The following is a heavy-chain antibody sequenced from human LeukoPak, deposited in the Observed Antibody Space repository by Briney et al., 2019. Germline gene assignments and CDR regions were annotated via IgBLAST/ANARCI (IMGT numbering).Heavy chain of an antibody. CDR1: GGSFSGYY. Sequence: SETLSLTCAVYGGSFSGYYWSWIRQPPGKGLEWIGEINHSGSTNYNPSLKSRVTISVDTSKNQFSLKLSSVTAADTAVYYCARFSGYYSSFDYWGQGTLVTVSS. D-gene: IGHD3-22*01. CDR2: INHSGST. V-gene: IGHV4-34*01. CDR3: ARFSGYYSSFDY. J-gene: IGHJ4*02.